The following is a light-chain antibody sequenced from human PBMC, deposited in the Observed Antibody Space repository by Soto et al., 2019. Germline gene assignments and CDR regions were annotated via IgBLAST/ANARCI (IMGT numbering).Light chain of an antibody. CDR3: QQYNNWPPKYT. Sequence: EIVMTQSPATLSVSPGERATLSCRASQSVSSNLAWYQQKPGQAPRLLLYGASTRATGIPARFSGSGSGTEFTLTISSLQSEDFAVYYCQQYNNWPPKYTFGPGTKLEIK. CDR2: GAS. J-gene: IGKJ2*01. V-gene: IGKV3-15*01. CDR1: QSVSSN.